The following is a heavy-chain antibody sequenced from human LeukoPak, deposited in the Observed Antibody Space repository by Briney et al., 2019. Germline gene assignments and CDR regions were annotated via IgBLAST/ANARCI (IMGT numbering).Heavy chain of an antibody. CDR1: GFTFSSYA. J-gene: IGHJ4*02. Sequence: PGRSLRLSCAASGFTFSSYAMHWVGQAPGKGLEGVAVISYDGSNKYYADSVKGRFTISRDNSKNTLYLQMNSLRAEDTAVYYCARDEAYCGGDCYSFFDYWGQGTLVTVSS. CDR3: ARDEAYCGGDCYSFFDY. CDR2: ISYDGSNK. D-gene: IGHD2-21*02. V-gene: IGHV3-30*04.